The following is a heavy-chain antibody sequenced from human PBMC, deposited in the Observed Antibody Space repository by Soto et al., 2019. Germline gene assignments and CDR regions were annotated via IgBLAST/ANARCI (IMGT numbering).Heavy chain of an antibody. CDR1: GGTFSSYA. D-gene: IGHD3-9*01. CDR2: IIPIFGTA. CDR3: AREGRGFDILTCYSTLVLLYYCMDV. V-gene: IGHV1-69*13. J-gene: IGHJ6*02. Sequence: SVKVSCKASGGTFSSYAISWVRQAPGQGLEWMGGIIPIFGTANYAQRFQGRVTITADESTSTAYMELSSLRSEDTAVYYCAREGRGFDILTCYSTLVLLYYCMDVWGQGTTVTVSS.